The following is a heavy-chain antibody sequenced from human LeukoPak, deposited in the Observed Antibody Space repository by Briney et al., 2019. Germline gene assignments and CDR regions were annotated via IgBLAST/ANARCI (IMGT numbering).Heavy chain of an antibody. D-gene: IGHD3-10*01. CDR2: INQDGSEK. Sequence: PGGSLRRSCEASGFTFSNYWMSWVRHAPGKGLEWVANINQDGSEKYFVDSVKGRFTISRDNAKNSLYLQMNSLRAEDTAVYYCARAYYYDSRNYYNPTSSFDYWGQGTLVTVAS. V-gene: IGHV3-7*04. J-gene: IGHJ4*02. CDR1: GFTFSNYW. CDR3: ARAYYYDSRNYYNPTSSFDY.